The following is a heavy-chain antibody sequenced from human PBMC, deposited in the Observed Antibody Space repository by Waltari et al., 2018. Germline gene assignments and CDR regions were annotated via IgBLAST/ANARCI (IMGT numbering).Heavy chain of an antibody. CDR2: ISSSSSTI. CDR3: ARDGSLGCSGGSCYYDAFDI. V-gene: IGHV3-48*04. J-gene: IGHJ3*02. Sequence: EVHLVESGGGLVQPGGSLRLSCADSGFTFSTYSMTCVRQAPGKGLEWVSHISSSSSTIYYADSVKGRFTISRDNAKNSLYLQMNSLRAEDTAVFYCARDGSLGCSGGSCYYDAFDIWGQGTMVTVSS. CDR1: GFTFSTYS. D-gene: IGHD2-15*01.